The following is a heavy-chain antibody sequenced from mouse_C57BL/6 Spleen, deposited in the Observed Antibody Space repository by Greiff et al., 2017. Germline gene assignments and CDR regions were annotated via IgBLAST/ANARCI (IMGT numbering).Heavy chain of an antibody. CDR1: GYTFTGYW. CDR2: ILPGSGST. Sequence: VQLQQSGAELMKPGASVKLSCKATGYTFTGYWIEWVKQRPRHGLEWIGEILPGSGSTNYNEKFKGKATFTADTSSNTAYMQLSSLTTEDSAIYYCARRGVTTVVEGFAYWGQGTLVTVSA. D-gene: IGHD1-1*01. CDR3: ARRGVTTVVEGFAY. V-gene: IGHV1-9*01. J-gene: IGHJ3*01.